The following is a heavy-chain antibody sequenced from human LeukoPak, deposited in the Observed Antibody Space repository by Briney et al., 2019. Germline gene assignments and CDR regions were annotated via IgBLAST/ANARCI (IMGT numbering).Heavy chain of an antibody. CDR2: IFYSGTT. CDR1: SGSISSGSISNFY. D-gene: IGHD2-15*01. Sequence: PSETLSLTCIFSSGSISSGSISNFYWNWIRQPPGKGLEWIGYIFYSGTTNYNPSLKSRVTISIDTSKNQFSLKLSSVTAADTAVYYCARSDCSGGACYINFDYWGQGTLSPSPQ. J-gene: IGHJ4*02. CDR3: ARSDCSGGACYINFDY. V-gene: IGHV4-61*01.